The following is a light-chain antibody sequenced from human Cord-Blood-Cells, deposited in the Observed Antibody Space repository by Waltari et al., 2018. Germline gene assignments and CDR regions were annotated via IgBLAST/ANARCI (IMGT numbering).Light chain of an antibody. CDR2: GNR. Sequence: QSVLTQPPSVSGAPGQRVTISCTGSSSNIGAGYDVHWYQHLPGRAPQLPSSGNRSRPSGVPDRVPGAKSGTSASLALTGLQAEDVADYYCQSYDSSLSVFGGGTKLTVL. CDR1: SSNIGAGYD. J-gene: IGLJ3*02. CDR3: QSYDSSLSV. V-gene: IGLV1-40*01.